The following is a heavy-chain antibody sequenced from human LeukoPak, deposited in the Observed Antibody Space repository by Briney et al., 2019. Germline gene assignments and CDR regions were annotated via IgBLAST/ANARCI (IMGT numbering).Heavy chain of an antibody. J-gene: IGHJ5*02. Sequence: GGSLRPSCAASGFTFSSYAMSWVRQAPGKGLEWVSGISWNSGSIGYADSVKGRFTISRDNAKSSLYLQMNSLRAEDTALYYCAKETTYYYGSGSYYGWFDPWGQGTLVTVSS. CDR3: AKETTYYYGSGSYYGWFDP. CDR2: ISWNSGSI. CDR1: GFTFSSYA. V-gene: IGHV3-9*01. D-gene: IGHD3-10*01.